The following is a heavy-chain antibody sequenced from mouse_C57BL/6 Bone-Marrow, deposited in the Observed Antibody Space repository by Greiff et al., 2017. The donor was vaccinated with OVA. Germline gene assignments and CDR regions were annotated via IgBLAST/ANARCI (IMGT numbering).Heavy chain of an antibody. CDR1: GYTFTDHT. V-gene: IGHV1-78*01. Sequence: VQLQQSDAELVKPGASVKISCKVSGYTFTDHTIHWMKQRPEQGLEWIGYIYPRDGSTKYNEKFKGKATLTADKSSSTAYMQLHSLTSEDSAVYFCAIYYGNSYYAMDYWGQGTSVTVSS. J-gene: IGHJ4*01. CDR3: AIYYGNSYYAMDY. CDR2: IYPRDGST. D-gene: IGHD2-1*01.